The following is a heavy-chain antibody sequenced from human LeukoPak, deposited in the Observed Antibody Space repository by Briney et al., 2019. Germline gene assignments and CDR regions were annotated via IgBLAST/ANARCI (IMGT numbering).Heavy chain of an antibody. CDR3: ARRDSSGYYSRFDY. D-gene: IGHD3-22*01. Sequence: PGGSLRLSCAASGFTFSSYSMNWVRQAPGKGLEWVSSISSSSSYIYYADSVKGRFTISRDNAKNSLYLQMNSLRAKHTAVYYRARRDSSGYYSRFDYWGQRTLVTVSS. J-gene: IGHJ4*02. CDR1: GFTFSSYS. CDR2: ISSSSSYI. V-gene: IGHV3-21*01.